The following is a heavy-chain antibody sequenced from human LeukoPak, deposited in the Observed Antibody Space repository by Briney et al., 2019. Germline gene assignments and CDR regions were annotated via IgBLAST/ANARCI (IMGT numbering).Heavy chain of an antibody. Sequence: ASVTVSCKASGYTFTSYDINWVRQATGQGLAWMGWMNPNSGNTGYAQKFQGRVTITRNTSISTAYMELSSLRSEDTAVYYCARGRSLVPFGFLYYYYYGMDVWGEGTTVTVSS. V-gene: IGHV1-8*01. J-gene: IGHJ6*04. D-gene: IGHD6-13*01. CDR1: GYTFTSYD. CDR3: ARGRSLVPFGFLYYYYYGMDV. CDR2: MNPNSGNT.